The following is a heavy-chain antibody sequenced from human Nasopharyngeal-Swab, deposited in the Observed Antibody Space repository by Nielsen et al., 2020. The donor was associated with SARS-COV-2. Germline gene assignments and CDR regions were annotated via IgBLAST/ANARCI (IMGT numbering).Heavy chain of an antibody. D-gene: IGHD3-10*01. V-gene: IGHV7-4-1*02. CDR1: GYTFTSYA. CDR3: AREERGVTLEGGYYYYGMDV. CDR2: INTNTGNP. Sequence: ASVKVSCKASGYTFTSYAMNWLRQAPGQGLEWMGWINTNTGNPTYAQGFTGRFVFSLDTSVSTAYLQISSLKAEDTAVYYCAREERGVTLEGGYYYYGMDVWGQGTTVTVSS. J-gene: IGHJ6*02.